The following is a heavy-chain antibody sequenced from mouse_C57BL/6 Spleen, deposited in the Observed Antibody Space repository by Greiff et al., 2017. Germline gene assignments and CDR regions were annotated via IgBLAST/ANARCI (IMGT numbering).Heavy chain of an antibody. CDR2: IYPRSGST. CDR3: ARVDGYCVGGAMDY. J-gene: IGHJ4*01. D-gene: IGHD2-3*01. CDR1: GYTFTSYG. Sequence: QVQLQQSGAELARPGASVKLSCKASGYTFTSYGISWVKQRTGQGLEWIGEIYPRSGSTYYNEKFKGKATLTADKSSSTAYMELRSLTSEDSAVYLCARVDGYCVGGAMDYWGQGTSVTVSS. V-gene: IGHV1-81*01.